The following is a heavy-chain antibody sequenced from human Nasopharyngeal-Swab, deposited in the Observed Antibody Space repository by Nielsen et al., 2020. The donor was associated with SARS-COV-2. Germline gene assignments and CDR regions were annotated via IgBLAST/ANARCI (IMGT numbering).Heavy chain of an antibody. CDR3: ARGAFGLGHSWFDP. CDR1: GYTFTSYG. CDR2: ISTNNGAT. J-gene: IGHJ5*02. D-gene: IGHD3-16*01. V-gene: IGHV1-18*01. Sequence: ASVKVSCKASGYTFTSYGINWVRQAPGQGLEWMGWISTNNGATNYAQKLQGRVTMTRNTSTTTAYMELSSLRHEDTAVYYCARGAFGLGHSWFDPWGQGTLVTVSS.